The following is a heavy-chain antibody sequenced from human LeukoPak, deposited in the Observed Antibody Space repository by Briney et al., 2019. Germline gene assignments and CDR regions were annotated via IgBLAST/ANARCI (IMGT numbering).Heavy chain of an antibody. CDR3: ARHAPRKPFYYYYGMDV. CDR1: GGSISSYY. V-gene: IGHV4-59*08. CDR2: IYYSGST. Sequence: SETLSLTCTVSGGSISSYYWSWIRQPPGKGLEWIGYIYYSGSTNYNPSLKSRVTISVDTSKNQFSLKLSSVTAADTAVYYCARHAPRKPFYYYYGMDVWGQGTTVTVSS. J-gene: IGHJ6*02.